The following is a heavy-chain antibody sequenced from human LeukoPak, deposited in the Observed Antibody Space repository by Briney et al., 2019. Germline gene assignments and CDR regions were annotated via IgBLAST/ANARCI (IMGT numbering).Heavy chain of an antibody. CDR1: GFTFSNYW. J-gene: IGHJ5*02. CDR2: IKQDGSEK. CDR3: VRDAGSRDWFDP. Sequence: GGSLRLSCAASGFTFSNYWMSWVRQAPGKGLEWVANIKQDGSEKYYVDSVKGRFTISRDNAKNSLSLQMNSLRAEDTAVYYCVRDAGSRDWFDPWGQGTLVTVSS. D-gene: IGHD5-24*01. V-gene: IGHV3-7*01.